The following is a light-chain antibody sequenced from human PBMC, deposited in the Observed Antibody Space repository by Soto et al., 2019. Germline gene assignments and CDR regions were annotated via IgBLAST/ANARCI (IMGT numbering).Light chain of an antibody. CDR2: AAS. Sequence: DIQMTQSRSSLSASVGDRVTITCRASQSISSYLNWYQQKPGKAPKLLIYAASSLQSGVPSRFSGSGSGTDFTLTISSLQPEDFATHYCQQSYSTPRTFGQETKVDIK. CDR1: QSISSY. V-gene: IGKV1-39*01. J-gene: IGKJ1*01. CDR3: QQSYSTPRT.